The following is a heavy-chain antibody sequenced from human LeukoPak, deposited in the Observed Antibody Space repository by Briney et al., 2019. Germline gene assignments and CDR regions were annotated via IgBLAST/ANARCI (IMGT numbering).Heavy chain of an antibody. J-gene: IGHJ3*02. CDR1: GXXISXSNW. V-gene: IGHV4-4*02. CDR2: IYHSGST. CDR3: ARDRGYSAFDI. Sequence: GXXISXSNWWXGGRQPPGKGLEGIGEIYHSGSTNYNPSLKSRVTISVDKSKNQFSLKLSSVTAADTAVYYCARDRGYSAFDIWGQGTMVTVSS. D-gene: IGHD6-13*01.